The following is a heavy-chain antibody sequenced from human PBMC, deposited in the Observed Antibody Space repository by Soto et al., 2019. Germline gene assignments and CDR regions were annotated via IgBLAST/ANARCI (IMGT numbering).Heavy chain of an antibody. CDR1: GGSISSPDYY. CDR3: ARVSLKTVRYGMDV. V-gene: IGHV4-30-4*01. Sequence: QVQLQESGPGLVKPSQTLSLTRTVSGGSISSPDYYWNWIRQPPGKGLEWIGYVYYTGGTYYNPSLKGRVTMSVDTSKNQFSLRLRSVTAADTAVFYCARVSLKTVRYGMDVWGQGTTVTVSS. D-gene: IGHD3-16*01. J-gene: IGHJ6*02. CDR2: VYYTGGT.